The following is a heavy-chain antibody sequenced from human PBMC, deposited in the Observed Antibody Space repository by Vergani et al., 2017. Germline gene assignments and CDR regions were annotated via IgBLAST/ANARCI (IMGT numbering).Heavy chain of an antibody. CDR1: GFTFSSYA. V-gene: IGHV3-64*01. CDR2: ISSNGGST. Sequence: EVQLVESGGVVVQPGGSLRLSCAASGFTFSSYAMHWVRQAPGKGLEYVSAISSNGGSTYYANSVKGRFTISRDNSKNTLYLQMGSLRAEDMAVYYCARDTGYSSSWYPGYYYYYGMDVWGQGTTVTVSS. J-gene: IGHJ6*02. CDR3: ARDTGYSSSWYPGYYYYYGMDV. D-gene: IGHD6-13*01.